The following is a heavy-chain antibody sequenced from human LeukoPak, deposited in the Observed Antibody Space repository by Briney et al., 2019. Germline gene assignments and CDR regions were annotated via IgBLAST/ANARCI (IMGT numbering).Heavy chain of an antibody. Sequence: GGSLRLSCAVSGFSLSGYWMTWVRQAPGKGREWVANIKQAGSEKNYVDSVKGRFTISRDNAENSLFLQMNSLRVEDTAVYYCAREWQGGIAAAGTRIEGDCWGQGTLVAVSS. CDR3: AREWQGGIAAAGTRIEGDC. D-gene: IGHD6-13*01. CDR2: IKQAGSEK. CDR1: GFSLSGYW. J-gene: IGHJ4*02. V-gene: IGHV3-7*01.